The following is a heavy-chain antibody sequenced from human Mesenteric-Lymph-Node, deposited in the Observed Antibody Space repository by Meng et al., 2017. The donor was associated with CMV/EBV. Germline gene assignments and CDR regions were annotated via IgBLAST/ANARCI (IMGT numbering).Heavy chain of an antibody. D-gene: IGHD6-6*01. Sequence: GDSLKISCKGSGYSFTSYWIGWVRQAPGQGLEWMGWISTYNGDTNYAQRLQGRVTMTTDTSTRTAYLELRSLSSDDTAMYYCARDSEYSTSRGDFWGQGTLVTVSS. CDR2: ISTYNGDT. J-gene: IGHJ4*02. CDR3: ARDSEYSTSRGDF. V-gene: IGHV1-18*04. CDR1: GYSFTSYW.